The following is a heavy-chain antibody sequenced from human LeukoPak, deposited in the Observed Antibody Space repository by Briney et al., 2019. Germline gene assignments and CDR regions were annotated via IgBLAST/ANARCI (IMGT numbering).Heavy chain of an antibody. CDR3: SCGAARADYYYYMDV. J-gene: IGHJ6*03. CDR1: GFTFSSYS. CDR2: ISSSSSTI. Sequence: PGGSLRLSCAASGFTFSSYSMNWVRQAPGKGLEWVSYISSSSSTIYYADSVKGRFTISRDNAKNSLYLQMNSLRAEDTAVYYCSCGAARADYYYYMDVWGKGTTVTVSS. D-gene: IGHD6-6*01. V-gene: IGHV3-48*01.